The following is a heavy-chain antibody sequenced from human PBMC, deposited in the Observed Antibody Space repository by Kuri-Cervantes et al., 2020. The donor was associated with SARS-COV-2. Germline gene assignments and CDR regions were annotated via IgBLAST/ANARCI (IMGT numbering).Heavy chain of an antibody. CDR3: ARTSTWSIYFDY. D-gene: IGHD2-8*02. V-gene: IGHV3-21*01. CDR2: ISSSSSYI. J-gene: IGHJ4*02. Sequence: ESLKISCAASGFTFSSYGMHWVRQAPGKGLEWVSSISSSSSYIYYADSVKGRFTISRDNAKNSLYLQMNSLRAEDTAVYYCARTSTWSIYFDYWGQGTLVTVSS. CDR1: GFTFSSYG.